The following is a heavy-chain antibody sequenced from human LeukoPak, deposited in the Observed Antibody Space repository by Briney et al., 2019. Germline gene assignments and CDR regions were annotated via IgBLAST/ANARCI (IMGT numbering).Heavy chain of an antibody. J-gene: IGHJ6*03. CDR2: IRYDGSNK. CDR3: ARVSKPGWFDYYYMDV. V-gene: IGHV3-30*02. D-gene: IGHD3-10*01. Sequence: GGSLRLSCAASGFTFSSYDIHWVRQAPGKGLEWVAFIRYDGSNKYYADSVRGRFTISRDNSKNTLYLQMNSLRFEDTAVYYCARVSKPGWFDYYYMDVWGKGTTVIVSS. CDR1: GFTFSSYD.